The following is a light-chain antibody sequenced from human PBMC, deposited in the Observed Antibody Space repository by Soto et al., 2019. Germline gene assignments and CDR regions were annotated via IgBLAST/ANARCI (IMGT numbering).Light chain of an antibody. CDR1: GSSIGTNT. CDR2: DND. Sequence: QSVLTQPPSASGTPGQRVTISCSGSGSSIGTNTVNWYRQLPGTAPKLLIYDNDQRPSGVPDRFSGSKSGTSASLAISGLQSEDEADYYCAAWDGSLNKVLFGGGTKLTV. J-gene: IGLJ2*01. V-gene: IGLV1-44*01. CDR3: AAWDGSLNKVL.